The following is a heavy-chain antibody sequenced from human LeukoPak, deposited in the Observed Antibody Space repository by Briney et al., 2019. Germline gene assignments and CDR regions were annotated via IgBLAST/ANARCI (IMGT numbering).Heavy chain of an antibody. CDR2: ISYDGSNK. CDR1: GFTFSCYA. Sequence: GGSLRLSCAASGFTFSCYAMHWVRQAPGKGLEWVAVISYDGSNKYYADSVKGRFTISRDNSKNTLYLQMNSLRAEDTAVYYCARDFDYWGQRTLVTVSS. V-gene: IGHV3-30-3*01. CDR3: ARDFDY. J-gene: IGHJ4*02.